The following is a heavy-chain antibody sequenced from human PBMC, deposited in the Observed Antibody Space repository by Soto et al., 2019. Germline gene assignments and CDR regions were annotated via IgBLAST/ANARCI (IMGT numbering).Heavy chain of an antibody. CDR1: GFTFSDYW. J-gene: IGHJ4*02. CDR3: ARDGVAPGLYFDH. Sequence: EVQLVESGGGLVQPGGSLGLSCAASGFTFSDYWMNCVRQTPGKRLEWVASIKYDGREKNYVDSVKGRFTISRDNAKNSVYLQMASLRAEDTAVYYCARDGVAPGLYFDHWGQGTPVTVSS. CDR2: IKYDGREK. V-gene: IGHV3-7*05. D-gene: IGHD6-13*01.